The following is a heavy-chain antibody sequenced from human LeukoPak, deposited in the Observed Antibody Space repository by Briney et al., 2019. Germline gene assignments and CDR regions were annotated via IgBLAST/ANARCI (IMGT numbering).Heavy chain of an antibody. V-gene: IGHV3-23*01. CDR2: ISGSGGST. CDR1: GFTFSSYA. CDR3: ANDYGYYFDY. Sequence: GGSLRLSCAASGFTFSSYAMSWVRQAPGKGLEWVSAISGSGGSTYYADSVKGRFTISGDNSKNTLCLQMNSLRAENTAVYYCANDYGYYFDYWGQGTLVTVSS. J-gene: IGHJ4*02. D-gene: IGHD4-17*01.